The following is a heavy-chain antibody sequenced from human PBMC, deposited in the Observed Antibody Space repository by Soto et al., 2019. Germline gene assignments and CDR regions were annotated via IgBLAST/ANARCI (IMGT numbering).Heavy chain of an antibody. CDR1: GGSISSGGTGSY. D-gene: IGHD1-1*01. V-gene: IGHV4-31*03. CDR3: ASGHDAYKVRY. CDR2: IYYTGNT. J-gene: IGHJ4*02. Sequence: QVQLQESGPGLVKPSQTLSLTCTVSGGSISSGGTGSYWTWIRQLPGKGLEWIGYIYYTGNTYYNPSLKRRPTLSIDPSENQFSLKLTSVTAADTAVYFCASGHDAYKVRYWGQGTLVTVSS.